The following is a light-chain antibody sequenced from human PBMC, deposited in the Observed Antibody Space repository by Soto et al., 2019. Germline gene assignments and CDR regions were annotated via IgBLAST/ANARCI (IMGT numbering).Light chain of an antibody. CDR3: QQYGNSPSYT. CDR2: GAS. J-gene: IGKJ2*01. CDR1: QDVSSSY. V-gene: IGKV3-20*01. Sequence: EIVLTQSPGTLSLSPGERATLSCRASQDVSSSYLAWYQQKPGRVPRLVIYGASSRAAGIPDRFSGSGSGTDFTLTISRLEPEDFAVYYCQQYGNSPSYTFGQGTKLEI.